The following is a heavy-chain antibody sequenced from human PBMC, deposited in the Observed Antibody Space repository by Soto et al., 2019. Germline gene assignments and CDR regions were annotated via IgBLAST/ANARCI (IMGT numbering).Heavy chain of an antibody. Sequence: ASVKVSCKASGYTFKDYFLHWVRQAPGQGLEWMGWINSNTGGTNYAQKFQGRVTMTRDTPISTAYMELSRLTSDDTAVYHCARESVVTGTHHFDYWGQGTLVTVSS. J-gene: IGHJ4*02. D-gene: IGHD1-7*01. CDR3: ARESVVTGTHHFDY. V-gene: IGHV1-2*02. CDR1: GYTFKDYF. CDR2: INSNTGGT.